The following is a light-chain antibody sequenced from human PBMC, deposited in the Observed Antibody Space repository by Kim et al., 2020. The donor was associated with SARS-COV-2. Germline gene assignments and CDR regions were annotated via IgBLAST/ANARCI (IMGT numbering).Light chain of an antibody. CDR2: DAS. CDR3: QQYSSYSRT. V-gene: IGKV1-5*01. Sequence: DIQMTQSPSTLSASVGDRVTITCRASQSISGWVAWYQQKPGKAPKLLIYDASRLESGVPSRFSGSGSGTEFTLTISSLQPDDFATYYCQQYSSYSRTFGQGTKLEI. J-gene: IGKJ2*01. CDR1: QSISGW.